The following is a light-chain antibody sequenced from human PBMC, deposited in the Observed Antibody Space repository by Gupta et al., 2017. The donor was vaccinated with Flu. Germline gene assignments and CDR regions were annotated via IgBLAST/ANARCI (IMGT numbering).Light chain of an antibody. V-gene: IGLV2-14*01. CDR1: SSDVGGYNY. CDR3: SSDTSSSKV. Sequence: SALTQPASVSGSPGQSITISCTGTSSDVGGYNYVSWYQQHPGKAPKLMIYEVSNRPSGVSNRFSGSKSGNTASLTISGLQAEDEADYDCSSDTSSSKVFGTGTKVTVL. CDR2: EVS. J-gene: IGLJ1*01.